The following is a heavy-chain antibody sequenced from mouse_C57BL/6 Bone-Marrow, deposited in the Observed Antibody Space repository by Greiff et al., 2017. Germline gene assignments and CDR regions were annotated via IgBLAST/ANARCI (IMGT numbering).Heavy chain of an antibody. CDR2: IDPENGDT. Sequence: EVQLQESGAELVRPGASVKLSCTASGFNIKDDYMHWVKQRPEQGLEWIGWIDPENGDTEYASKFQGKATITADTSSNTAYLQLSSLTSEDTAVYYCTTVLLRPWFAYWGQGTLVTVSA. D-gene: IGHD1-1*01. CDR3: TTVLLRPWFAY. V-gene: IGHV14-4*01. CDR1: GFNIKDDY. J-gene: IGHJ3*01.